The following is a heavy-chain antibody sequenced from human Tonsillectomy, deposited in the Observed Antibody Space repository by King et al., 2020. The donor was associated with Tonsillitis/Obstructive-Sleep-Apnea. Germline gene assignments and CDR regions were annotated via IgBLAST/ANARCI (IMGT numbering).Heavy chain of an antibody. CDR1: GYSFTSYW. CDR3: ARGPLARFRELPYVDY. D-gene: IGHD3-10*01. V-gene: IGHV5-51*01. J-gene: IGHJ4*02. Sequence: EVQLVESGAEVKKPGESLKISCKGSGYSFTSYWIGWVRQMPGKGLEWMGIIYPGDSDTRHSPSLQGQVTISADKSISTAYLQWSSLRASDTAMYYCARGPLARFRELPYVDYWGQGTLVTVSS. CDR2: IYPGDSDT.